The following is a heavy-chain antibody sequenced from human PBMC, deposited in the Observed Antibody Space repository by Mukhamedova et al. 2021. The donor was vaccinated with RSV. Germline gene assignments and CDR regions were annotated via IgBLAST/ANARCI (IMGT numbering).Heavy chain of an antibody. V-gene: IGHV1-2*02. D-gene: IGHD1-7*01. CDR3: AGSGITGTSGIDP. CDR2: INPNSGGT. J-gene: IGHJ5*02. Sequence: EYMGWINPNSGGTKYAQKFQGRVTMTRDTSISTAYMDLSRLRSDDTAVYYCAGSGITGTSGIDPWGQGTLVTVSS.